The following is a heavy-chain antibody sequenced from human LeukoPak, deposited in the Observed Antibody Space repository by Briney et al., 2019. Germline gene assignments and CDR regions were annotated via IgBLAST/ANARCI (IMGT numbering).Heavy chain of an antibody. V-gene: IGHV3-53*01. CDR3: ARGSIVGAKGFDY. J-gene: IGHJ4*02. D-gene: IGHD1-26*01. CDR1: EFTVSSNY. CDR2: IYSGTNT. Sequence: GGSLRLSCAASEFTVSSNYMAWVRQAPGKGLEWVSVIYSGTNTYYADSVKGRFTISRDNAKNSLYLQMNSLRAEDTAVYYCARGSIVGAKGFDYWGQGTLVTVSS.